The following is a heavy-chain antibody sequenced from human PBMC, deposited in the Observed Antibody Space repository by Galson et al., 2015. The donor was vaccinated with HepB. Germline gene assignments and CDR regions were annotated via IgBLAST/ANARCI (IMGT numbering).Heavy chain of an antibody. J-gene: IGHJ6*02. CDR1: GYSFSSHW. V-gene: IGHV5-51*01. CDR2: INPTDSDT. CDR3: TGPTGGLNKSYCYGMDA. Sequence: QSGAAVTKPGESLKISCTASGYSFSSHWIGWVRQMPGKGLEWMALINPTDSDTRYTPSFQGHDTISAEESNSSTYLHWSNLKASDTATYCFTGPTGGLNKSYCYGMDASGQGTTVTV. D-gene: IGHD1-14*01.